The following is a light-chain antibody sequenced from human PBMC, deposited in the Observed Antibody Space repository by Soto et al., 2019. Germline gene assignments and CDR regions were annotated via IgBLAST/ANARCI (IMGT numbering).Light chain of an antibody. CDR2: AAS. CDR1: QSLNFNF. CDR3: QQYGVSPT. Sequence: EIVLTQSPGTLSLFPGERATVSCRASQSLNFNFLGWYQKKSGQAPRLLIYAASTRATGIPDRFSGRGSGIDFTLTISRLEPEDSAVYYCQQYGVSPTCGGGTKGDIK. J-gene: IGKJ4*01. V-gene: IGKV3-20*01.